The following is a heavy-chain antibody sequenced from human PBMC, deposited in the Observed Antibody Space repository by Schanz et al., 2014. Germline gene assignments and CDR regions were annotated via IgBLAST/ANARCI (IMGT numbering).Heavy chain of an antibody. CDR2: ISHSGGSK. Sequence: EQLVESGGGLVKPGGSLRLSCAASGFTFNSYAMTWVRQAPGKGLEWVSSISHSGGSKYYADSVKGRFTISRDNSRNTLYLQMNSLRTEDTAVYYCASPSGYSDYGTYFDFWGQGTLVTVSS. V-gene: IGHV3-23*04. CDR3: ASPSGYSDYGTYFDF. CDR1: GFTFNSYA. J-gene: IGHJ4*02. D-gene: IGHD5-12*01.